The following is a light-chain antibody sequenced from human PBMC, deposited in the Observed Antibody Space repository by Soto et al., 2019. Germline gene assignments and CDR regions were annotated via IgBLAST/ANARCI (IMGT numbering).Light chain of an antibody. J-gene: IGLJ2*01. Sequence: QSALTQPASVSGSLGQSITISCTGTSSDVGGYNFVSWYQQHPGKAPKLMIYEVSNRPSGVSYRFSGSKSGNTASLTISGLQAEDEADYYCSSYTSSVTLVFGGGTKVTVL. CDR3: SSYTSSVTLV. CDR1: SSDVGGYNF. CDR2: EVS. V-gene: IGLV2-14*01.